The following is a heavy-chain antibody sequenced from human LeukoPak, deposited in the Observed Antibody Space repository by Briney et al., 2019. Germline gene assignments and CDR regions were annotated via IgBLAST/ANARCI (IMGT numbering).Heavy chain of an antibody. Sequence: GASVKVSCKASGYTFTSYDINRVRQATGQGLEWMGWMNPNSGSTGYAQKFQGRVTITRNTSISTAYMELSGLRSEDTAVYYCARGRSTGYPYYFEYWGQGTLVTVSS. D-gene: IGHD5-12*01. V-gene: IGHV1-8*03. J-gene: IGHJ4*02. CDR3: ARGRSTGYPYYFEY. CDR1: GYTFTSYD. CDR2: MNPNSGST.